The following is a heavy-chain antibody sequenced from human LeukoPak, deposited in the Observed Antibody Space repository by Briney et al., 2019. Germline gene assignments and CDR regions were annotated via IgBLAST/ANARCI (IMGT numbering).Heavy chain of an antibody. D-gene: IGHD4-17*01. J-gene: IGHJ4*02. CDR2: ISGSGHYT. Sequence: GGSLRLSCAASVYTLSDYYVSWIRQAPGKGLEWVSYISGSGHYTYSADSVKGRFTISRDNGRNSVILQMNSLRAEDTAVYYCARGGVNAVTTAVDYWGQGIQVTVSS. CDR3: ARGGVNAVTTAVDY. V-gene: IGHV3-11*05. CDR1: VYTLSDYY.